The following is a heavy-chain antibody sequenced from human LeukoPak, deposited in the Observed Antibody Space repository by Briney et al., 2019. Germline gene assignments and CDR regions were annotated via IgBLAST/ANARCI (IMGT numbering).Heavy chain of an antibody. CDR3: ARDREYYYDSSGYYHGNDY. Sequence: ASVKVSCKASGYTFTSYGISWVRQAPGQGLEWMGWISAYNGNTNYAQKLQGRVTMTTDTFTSTAYMELRSLRSDDTAVYYCARDREYYYDSSGYYHGNDYWGQGTLVTVSS. J-gene: IGHJ4*02. D-gene: IGHD3-22*01. CDR2: ISAYNGNT. CDR1: GYTFTSYG. V-gene: IGHV1-18*01.